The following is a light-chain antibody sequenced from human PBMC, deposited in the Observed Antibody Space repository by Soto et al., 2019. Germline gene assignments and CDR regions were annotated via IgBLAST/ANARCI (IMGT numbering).Light chain of an antibody. CDR2: GAS. J-gene: IGKJ2*01. CDR1: QSIGSTF. CDR3: HQYGSSPST. V-gene: IGKV3-20*01. Sequence: DIVLTQSPGTLSLSPGVRASLSCRASQSIGSTFLAWYQLKPGQAPRLLIFGASSRATGIPERFSGSGSGTDFTLTISRLEPEDFAVYYCHQYGSSPSTFGQGTKLEIK.